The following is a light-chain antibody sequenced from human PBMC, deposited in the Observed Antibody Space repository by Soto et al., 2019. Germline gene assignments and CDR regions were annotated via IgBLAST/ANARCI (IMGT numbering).Light chain of an antibody. CDR3: QHYNSYSEA. CDR1: QRVGSN. CDR2: GAS. Sequence: EIVMTQSPATLSVSPGERVTLSCRASQRVGSNLAWYQQKPGRAPRLLIFGASTRATGIPARFSGSGSGTEFTLTISSLQPDDFATYYCQHYNSYSEAFGHGTKVDIK. J-gene: IGKJ1*01. V-gene: IGKV3-15*01.